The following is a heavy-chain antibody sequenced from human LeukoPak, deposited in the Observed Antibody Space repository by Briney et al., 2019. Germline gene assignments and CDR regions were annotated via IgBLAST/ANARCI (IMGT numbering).Heavy chain of an antibody. CDR2: VSVGGAYT. D-gene: IGHD2-15*01. Sequence: SGGSLRLSCAASGFTFSSYTMSWVRQAPGKGLEWVSAVSVGGAYTSYADSVKGRFTISRDNSMNTLYVQMNSLRAEDTAVYYCARELPFDYWGQGTLVTVSS. V-gene: IGHV3-23*01. CDR3: ARELPFDY. J-gene: IGHJ4*02. CDR1: GFTFSSYT.